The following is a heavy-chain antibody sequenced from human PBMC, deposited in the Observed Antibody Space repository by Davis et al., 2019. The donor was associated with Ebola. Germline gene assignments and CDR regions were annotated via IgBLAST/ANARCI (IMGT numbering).Heavy chain of an antibody. CDR1: GFILTNYA. V-gene: IGHV1-46*01. D-gene: IGHD5-18*01. CDR3: AGALAMVTIDY. J-gene: IGHJ4*02. CDR2: INPSGGST. Sequence: ASVKVSCKASGFILTNYAIHWVRQAPGQGLEWMGIINPSGGSTSYAQKFQGRVTMTRDTSTSTVYMELSSLRSEDTAVYYCAGALAMVTIDYWGQGTLVTVSS.